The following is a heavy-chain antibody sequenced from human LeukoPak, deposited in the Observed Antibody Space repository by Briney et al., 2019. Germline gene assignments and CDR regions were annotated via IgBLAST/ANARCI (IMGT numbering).Heavy chain of an antibody. CDR3: ASPRSITPFDY. V-gene: IGHV1-46*01. CDR1: GYTFTSYG. J-gene: IGHJ4*02. D-gene: IGHD3-10*01. CDR2: INPSGGST. Sequence: ASVKVSCKASGYTFTSYGISWVRQAPGQGLEWMGIINPSGGSTSYAQKFQGRVTMTRDMSTSTVYMELSSLRSEDTAVYYCASPRSITPFDYWGQGTLVTVSS.